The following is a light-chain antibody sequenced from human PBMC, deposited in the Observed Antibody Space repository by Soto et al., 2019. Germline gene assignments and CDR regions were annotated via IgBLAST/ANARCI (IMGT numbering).Light chain of an antibody. CDR1: HGVSSW. J-gene: IGKJ3*01. V-gene: IGKV1-12*01. Sequence: DIQMTQSPSSVSASVGDRVTITCRASHGVSSWLAWYQQKPGKAPKLLIYAPSSLQSGVPSRFSGSGSGADFTLTISSLQPEDFATYYCQQANGFPFTFGPGTKVDIK. CDR3: QQANGFPFT. CDR2: APS.